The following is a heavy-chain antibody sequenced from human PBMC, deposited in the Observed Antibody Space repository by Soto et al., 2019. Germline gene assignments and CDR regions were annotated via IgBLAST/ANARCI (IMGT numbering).Heavy chain of an antibody. Sequence: ASVKVSCKASGYTFTSYYMHWVRQAPGQRLEWMGRINASNGNTRYSQKFQGRVTITRDTSASTAYMELSSLRSEDTAVYYCARDLPPVDYWGQGTLVTVSS. CDR1: GYTFTSYY. J-gene: IGHJ4*02. CDR3: ARDLPPVDY. CDR2: INASNGNT. V-gene: IGHV1-3*01.